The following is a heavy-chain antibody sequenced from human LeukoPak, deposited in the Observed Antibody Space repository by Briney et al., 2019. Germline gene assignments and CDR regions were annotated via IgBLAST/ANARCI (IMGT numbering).Heavy chain of an antibody. CDR1: GFTFSDAW. J-gene: IGHJ4*02. CDR3: TTGNWGPY. CDR2: IKRKTDGGTT. V-gene: IGHV3-15*07. D-gene: IGHD7-27*01. Sequence: PGGSLRLSCAASGFTFSDAWMNWVRQAPGKGLEWVGRIKRKTDGGTTDYAAPVKGRFTNSRDDSKNTLYLQMNSLKTEDTAVYYCTTGNWGPYWGQGTLVTVSS.